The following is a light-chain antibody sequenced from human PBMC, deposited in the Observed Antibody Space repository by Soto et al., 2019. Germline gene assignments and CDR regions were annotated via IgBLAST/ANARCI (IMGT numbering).Light chain of an antibody. CDR2: GAS. Sequence: IVLTPSPATLSLSPGDRATLSCRASQSVATNLAWYQQRPGQAPRLLIYGASSRATGIPDRFSGSGSGTDFTLTISRLEPEDFAVYYCQQYGSSLITFGQGTRLEIK. J-gene: IGKJ5*01. CDR3: QQYGSSLIT. V-gene: IGKV3-20*01. CDR1: QSVATN.